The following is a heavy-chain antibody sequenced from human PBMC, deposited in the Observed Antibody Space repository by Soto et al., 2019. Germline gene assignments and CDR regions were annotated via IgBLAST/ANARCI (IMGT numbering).Heavy chain of an antibody. V-gene: IGHV4-39*01. Sequence: SETLSLTCTVSGGSISSSSYYWGWIRQPPGKGLEWIGSIYYSGSTYYNPSLKSRVTISVDTSKNQFSLKLSSVTAADTAVYYCARLRWNDPQVLDYWGQGTLVTVSS. CDR3: ARLRWNDPQVLDY. J-gene: IGHJ4*02. CDR2: IYYSGST. D-gene: IGHD1-1*01. CDR1: GGSISSSSYY.